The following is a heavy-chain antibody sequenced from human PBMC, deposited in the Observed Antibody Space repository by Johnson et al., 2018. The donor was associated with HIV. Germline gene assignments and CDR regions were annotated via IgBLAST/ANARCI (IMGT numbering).Heavy chain of an antibody. CDR3: VRDQGSGWPTNDFDI. Sequence: QMLLVESGGGVMQPGKSLRLSCEASGFTFRSYAMHWVRQAPGKGLEWVAVITYDGRNKYYTDSVKGRFIISRDNSKNMTNLQMNGLSDEDTADYYCVRDQGSGWPTNDFDIWGRGTRVTVSS. CDR2: ITYDGRNK. D-gene: IGHD6-19*01. CDR1: GFTFRSYA. J-gene: IGHJ3*02. V-gene: IGHV3-30*04.